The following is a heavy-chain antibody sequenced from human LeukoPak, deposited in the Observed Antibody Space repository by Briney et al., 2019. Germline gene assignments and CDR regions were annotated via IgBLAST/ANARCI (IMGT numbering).Heavy chain of an antibody. Sequence: PGGSLRLSCAASGFTFSSYEMNWVRQAPGKGLEWVSYITGSGTTIYYADSVKGRFTISRDNAKNSLYLQMNSLRAEDTAVYYCARNFVVATMGYMDVWGKGTTVTVSS. CDR3: ARNFVVATMGYMDV. CDR2: ITGSGTTI. D-gene: IGHD5-12*01. J-gene: IGHJ6*03. V-gene: IGHV3-48*03. CDR1: GFTFSSYE.